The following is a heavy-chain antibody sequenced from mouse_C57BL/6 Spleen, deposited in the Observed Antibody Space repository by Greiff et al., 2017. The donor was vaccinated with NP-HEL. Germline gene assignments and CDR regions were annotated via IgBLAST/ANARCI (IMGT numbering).Heavy chain of an antibody. V-gene: IGHV1-18*01. CDR2: INPNNGGT. D-gene: IGHD1-1*01. CDR3: ARLYYGSSYGYWYFDV. CDR1: GYTFTDYN. J-gene: IGHJ1*03. Sequence: VQLQQSGPELVKPGASVKIPCKASGYTFTDYNMDWVKQSHGKSLEWIGDINPNNGGTIYNQKFKGKATLTVDKSSSTAYMELRSLTSEDTAVYYCARLYYGSSYGYWYFDVWGTGTTVTVSS.